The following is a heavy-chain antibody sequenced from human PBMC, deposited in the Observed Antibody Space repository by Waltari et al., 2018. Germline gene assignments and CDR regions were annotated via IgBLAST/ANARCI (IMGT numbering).Heavy chain of an antibody. CDR1: GYTFSDYY. J-gene: IGHJ3*02. D-gene: IGHD1-7*01. V-gene: IGHV1-2*02. CDR2: IDPRRGVT. CDR3: ARENSDSGAFDI. Sequence: QVQVVQSGAEVKKPGASVKVSCKASGYTFSDYYVQWVRQAPGQGLEWMGWIDPRRGVTTYAQKFQGRVTMTRDTSISTAYMDLSRLSSDDTAVYYCARENSDSGAFDIWGQGTMVTVSS.